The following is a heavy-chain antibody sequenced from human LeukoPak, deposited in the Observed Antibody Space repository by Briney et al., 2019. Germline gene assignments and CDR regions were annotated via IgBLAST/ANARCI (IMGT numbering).Heavy chain of an antibody. J-gene: IGHJ4*02. CDR1: GGTFSSYA. Sequence: SVKVSCNASGGTFSSYAISRVRQAPGQGLEWMGRIIPIFGIANYAQKFQGRVTITADKSTSTAYMELSSLRSEDTAVYYCAREMATTRTDFDYWGQGTLVTVSS. V-gene: IGHV1-69*04. D-gene: IGHD5-24*01. CDR2: IIPIFGIA. CDR3: AREMATTRTDFDY.